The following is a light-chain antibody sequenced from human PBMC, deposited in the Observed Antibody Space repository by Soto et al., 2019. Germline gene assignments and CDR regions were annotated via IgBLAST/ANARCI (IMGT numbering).Light chain of an antibody. CDR1: QTVSNSY. J-gene: IGKJ1*01. Sequence: EIVLTQSPGTLSLSPGERATLSCRASQTVSNSYIAWYQQKPGQAPRLLIYGASSRATGIPDRFSGSGSGTDFPLTISRLEPEDFAVYYCQQYGSSPWTFGQGNKVEIK. CDR2: GAS. V-gene: IGKV3-20*01. CDR3: QQYGSSPWT.